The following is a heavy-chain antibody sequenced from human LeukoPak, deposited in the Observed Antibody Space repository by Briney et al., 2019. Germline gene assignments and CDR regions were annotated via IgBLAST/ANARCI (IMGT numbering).Heavy chain of an antibody. Sequence: GGSLRLSCAASGFTFSRGMSWVRQAPGKGLEWVSSLSTETDNTYYAVSVKGRFTISRDTSENTLSLQMNSLRVEDTAMYYCAKGSSGYSFEVFDVWGQGAMVTVAS. J-gene: IGHJ3*01. CDR2: LSTETDNT. CDR1: GFTFSRG. CDR3: AKGSSGYSFEVFDV. V-gene: IGHV3-23*01. D-gene: IGHD3-22*01.